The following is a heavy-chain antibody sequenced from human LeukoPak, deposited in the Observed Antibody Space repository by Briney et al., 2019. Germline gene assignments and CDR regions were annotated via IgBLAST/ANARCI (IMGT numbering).Heavy chain of an antibody. CDR1: GYTFTGYY. CDR3: ARARDRIWDIVVVPAAKSYYYGMDV. J-gene: IGHJ6*02. Sequence: GASVKVSCKASGYTFTGYYMHWVRQAPGQGLEWMGWINPNSGGTNYAQKFQGRVTMTRDTSISTAYMELSRLRSDDTAVYYCARARDRIWDIVVVPAAKSYYYGMDVWGQGTTVTVSS. CDR2: INPNSGGT. D-gene: IGHD2-2*01. V-gene: IGHV1-2*02.